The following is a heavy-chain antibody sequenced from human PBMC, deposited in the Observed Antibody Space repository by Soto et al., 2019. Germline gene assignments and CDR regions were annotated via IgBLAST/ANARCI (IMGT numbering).Heavy chain of an antibody. Sequence: QVQLQESGPGLVKPSQTLSLTCTVSGGSISSGDYYWSWIRQPPGQGLEWIGYIYYSGSTYYNPSRKSRVTISVDTSKNQSALKLSSVTAADTAVYYCARVADCSGGRCYFSVDYWGQGTLVTVSS. V-gene: IGHV4-30-4*01. CDR2: IYYSGST. CDR3: ARVADCSGGRCYFSVDY. CDR1: GGSISSGDYY. D-gene: IGHD2-15*01. J-gene: IGHJ4*02.